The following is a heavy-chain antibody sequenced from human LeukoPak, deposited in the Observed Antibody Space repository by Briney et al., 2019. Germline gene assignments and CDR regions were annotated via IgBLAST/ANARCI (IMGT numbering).Heavy chain of an antibody. CDR3: ARGTIFGVVATDY. Sequence: PSETLSLTCTSSGDSISSYYWSWIRQPPGKGLEWIGYIYYSGSTNYNPSLKSRVTISVDTSKNQFSLKLSSVTAADTAVYYCARGTIFGVVATDYWGQGTLVTVSS. J-gene: IGHJ4*02. CDR2: IYYSGST. V-gene: IGHV4-59*01. D-gene: IGHD3-3*01. CDR1: GDSISSYY.